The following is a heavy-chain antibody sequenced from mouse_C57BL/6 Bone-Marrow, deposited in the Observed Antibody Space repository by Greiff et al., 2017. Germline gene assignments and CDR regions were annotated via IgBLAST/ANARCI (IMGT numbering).Heavy chain of an antibody. CDR3: ARNFGYDEGYYLDD. CDR1: GFSLTSYG. J-gene: IGHJ2*01. Sequence: QVQLQQSGPGLVQPSQSLSITCTVSGFSLTSYGVHWVRQSPGKGLEWLGVIWSGGSTDYNAAFISRLSISKDNSKSQVFFKMNSLQADDTAIYYCARNFGYDEGYYLDDWGQGTTLTVSS. D-gene: IGHD2-2*01. V-gene: IGHV2-2*01. CDR2: IWSGGST.